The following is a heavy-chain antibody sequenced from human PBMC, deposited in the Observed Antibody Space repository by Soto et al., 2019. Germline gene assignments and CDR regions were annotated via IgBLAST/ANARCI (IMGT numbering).Heavy chain of an antibody. D-gene: IGHD2-15*01. CDR1: GGTFSSDA. V-gene: IGHV1-69*12. CDR2: IIPIFGTA. CDR3: ASASGGSSYYAYGMDV. Sequence: QVQLVQSGAEVKKPGSSVKVSCKASGGTFSSDAINWVRQAPGQGLEWMGGIIPIFGTANYAQKCQGRVTITDDESTSTACMELSSPRSEARAVHYCASASGGSSYYAYGMDVWGQGTTVTVS. J-gene: IGHJ6*02.